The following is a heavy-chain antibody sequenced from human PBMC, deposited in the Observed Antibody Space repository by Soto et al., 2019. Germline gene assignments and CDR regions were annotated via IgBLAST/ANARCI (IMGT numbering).Heavy chain of an antibody. J-gene: IGHJ6*03. CDR3: ARIRGYCSGGSCYPYYYYYYMDV. V-gene: IGHV4-59*01. Sequence: PSETLSITCTVSGGSISSYYWSWIRQPPGKGLEWIGYIYYSGSTNYNPSLKSRDNKSVDTSKNQFSLKMSSVTAADTAVYYCARIRGYCSGGSCYPYYYYYYMDVWGKGTTVTVSS. CDR1: GGSISSYY. CDR2: IYYSGST. D-gene: IGHD2-15*01.